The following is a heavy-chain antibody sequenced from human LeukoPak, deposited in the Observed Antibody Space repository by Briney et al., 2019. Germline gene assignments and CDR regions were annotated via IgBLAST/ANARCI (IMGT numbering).Heavy chain of an antibody. D-gene: IGHD3-9*01. V-gene: IGHV3-7*01. J-gene: IGHJ4*02. CDR3: ARARYSDY. Sequence: PGGSLRLSCAASGFTFSSYWITWVRQAPGKGLEWVANIKQDGSEKYYVDSVKGRFTISRDNAKKSLYLQMNSLRAEDTAVYYCARARYSDYWGQGTLVTVSS. CDR1: GFTFSSYW. CDR2: IKQDGSEK.